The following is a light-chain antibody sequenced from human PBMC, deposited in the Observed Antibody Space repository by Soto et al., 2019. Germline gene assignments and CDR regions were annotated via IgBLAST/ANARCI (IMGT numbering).Light chain of an antibody. Sequence: DIQMTQSPSSLSASIGDTVTITCRASQTVNSYLNWYQQKPGEAPKLLIYSASTLQNGVPSRFAGSGSGTLFTLTISSLQPEDFAVYYCQQSYSTPIYTFGQGTWLDIK. V-gene: IGKV1-39*01. CDR1: QTVNSY. CDR2: SAS. J-gene: IGKJ2*01. CDR3: QQSYSTPIYT.